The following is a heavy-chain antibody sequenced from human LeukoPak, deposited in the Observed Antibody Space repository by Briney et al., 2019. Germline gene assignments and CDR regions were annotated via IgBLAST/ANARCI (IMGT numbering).Heavy chain of an antibody. V-gene: IGHV4-34*01. CDR1: GGSFSGYY. D-gene: IGHD3-10*01. J-gene: IGHJ6*03. Sequence: SETLSLTCAVYGGSFSGYYWSWIRQPPGKGLEWIGEINHSGSTNYNPSLKSRVTISVDTSKDQFSLKLSSVTAADTAVYYCARDGLNTMVRGKIHYYYMDVWGKGTTVTISS. CDR3: ARDGLNTMVRGKIHYYYMDV. CDR2: INHSGST.